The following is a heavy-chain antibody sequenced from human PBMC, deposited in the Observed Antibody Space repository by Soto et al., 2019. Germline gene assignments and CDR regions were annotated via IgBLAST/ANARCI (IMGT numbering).Heavy chain of an antibody. D-gene: IGHD3-22*01. J-gene: IGHJ4*02. CDR3: AGMYYYDSSGPG. CDR2: INAGNGNT. Sequence: ASVKVSCKASGYTFTSYAMRWLRQAPGQRLEWMGWINAGNGNTKYSQKFQGRVTITRDTSASTAYMELSSLRSEDTAVYYCAGMYYYDSSGPGWGQGTLVTVSS. CDR1: GYTFTSYA. V-gene: IGHV1-3*01.